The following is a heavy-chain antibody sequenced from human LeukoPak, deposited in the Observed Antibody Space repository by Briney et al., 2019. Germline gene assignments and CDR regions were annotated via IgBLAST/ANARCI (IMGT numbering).Heavy chain of an antibody. CDR3: ARGCSGGSCYGGAAFDI. Sequence: GGSPRLSCAASGFTVSSNYMSWVRQAPGKGLEWVSVIYSGGSTYYADSVKGRFTISRDNSKNTLYLQMNSLRAEDTAVYYCARGCSGGSCYGGAAFDIWGQGTMVTVSS. CDR1: GFTVSSNY. D-gene: IGHD2-15*01. CDR2: IYSGGST. J-gene: IGHJ3*02. V-gene: IGHV3-53*01.